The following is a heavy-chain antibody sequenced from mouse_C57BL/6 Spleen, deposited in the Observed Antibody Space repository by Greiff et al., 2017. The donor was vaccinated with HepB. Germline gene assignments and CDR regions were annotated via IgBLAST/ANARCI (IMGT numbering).Heavy chain of an antibody. Sequence: DVMLVESGGGLVQPGGSLSLSCAASGFTFTDYYMSWVRQPPGKALEWLGFIRNKANGYTTEYSASVKGRFTISRDNSQSILYLQMNALRAEDSATYYCARSSHYFSYFDYWGQGTTLTVSS. CDR1: GFTFTDYY. CDR2: IRNKANGYTT. V-gene: IGHV7-3*01. CDR3: ARSSHYFSYFDY. D-gene: IGHD1-2*01. J-gene: IGHJ2*01.